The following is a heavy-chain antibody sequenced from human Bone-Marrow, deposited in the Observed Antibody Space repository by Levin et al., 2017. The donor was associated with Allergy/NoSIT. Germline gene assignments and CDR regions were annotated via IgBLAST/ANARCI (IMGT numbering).Heavy chain of an antibody. D-gene: IGHD1-14*01. J-gene: IGHJ3*01. Sequence: SLKISCADSGFSFDRHSMHWVRQAPGKGLEWVANIFFDGSEKYYAESVKGRFTISRDNRKNTLYLQMDSLRPEDTAVYYCAREGPFYENMPFREPNAFNLWGQGTMVTVSA. CDR3: AREGPFYENMPFREPNAFNL. CDR1: GFSFDRHS. CDR2: IFFDGSEK. V-gene: IGHV3-30-3*01.